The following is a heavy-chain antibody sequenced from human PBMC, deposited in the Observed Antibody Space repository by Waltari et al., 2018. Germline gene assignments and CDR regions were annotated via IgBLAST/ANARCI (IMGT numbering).Heavy chain of an antibody. V-gene: IGHV1-46*01. D-gene: IGHD2-2*01. CDR1: GYPFTNYF. CDR2: LNPTTAYT. Sequence: QVQLVQSGAEVKKPGASVRVSCGASGYPFTNYFIHWVRQAPGQGLEWMGILNPTTAYTSYAQKFQGRVTLTWDTSTSTVHMDLRSLRSEDTAVYYCARGGLQQLLLWDRADYWGQGTLVTVSS. J-gene: IGHJ4*02. CDR3: ARGGLQQLLLWDRADY.